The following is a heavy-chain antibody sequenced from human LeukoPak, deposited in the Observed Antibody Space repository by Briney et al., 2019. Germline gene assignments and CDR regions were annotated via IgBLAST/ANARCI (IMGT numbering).Heavy chain of an antibody. Sequence: GRSLRLSCAASGFTFSSYGMHWVRQAPGKGLEWVAVIWYDGSNKYYADSVKGRFTISRDNSKNTLYLQMNSLRAEDTAVYYCAKDRTSYSSSCGSLDYWGQGTLVTVSS. D-gene: IGHD6-6*01. CDR1: GFTFSSYG. CDR2: IWYDGSNK. J-gene: IGHJ4*02. CDR3: AKDRTSYSSSCGSLDY. V-gene: IGHV3-33*06.